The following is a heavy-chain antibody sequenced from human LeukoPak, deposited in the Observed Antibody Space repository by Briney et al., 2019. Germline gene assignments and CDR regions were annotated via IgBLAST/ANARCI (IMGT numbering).Heavy chain of an antibody. CDR3: AREGIGRY. CDR2: INHSGST. D-gene: IGHD2-21*01. Sequence: PSETLSLTCAVYGGSFRDYYWSWIRQPPGKGLEWIGEINHSGSTNYNPSLKSRVTISVDTSKNQFSLKLSSVTAADTAVYYCAREGIGRYWGQGTLVTVSS. J-gene: IGHJ4*02. CDR1: GGSFRDYY. V-gene: IGHV4-34*01.